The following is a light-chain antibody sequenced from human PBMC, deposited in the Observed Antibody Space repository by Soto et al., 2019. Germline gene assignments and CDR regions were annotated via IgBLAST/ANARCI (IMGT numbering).Light chain of an antibody. CDR1: TSDVGGYNH. CDR3: SSYTNTNTLV. CDR2: DVT. V-gene: IGLV2-14*03. Sequence: QCALTQAASGSGSPGQSITISCTGTTSDVGGYNHVSWYQQHPGKAPKLMIYDVTNRPSGVSNRFSGSKSGNTASLTISGLQAEDEADYYCSSYTNTNTLVFGGGTKLTVL. J-gene: IGLJ2*01.